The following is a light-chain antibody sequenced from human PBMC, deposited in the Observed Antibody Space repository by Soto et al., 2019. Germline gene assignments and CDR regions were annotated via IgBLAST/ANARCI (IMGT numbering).Light chain of an antibody. V-gene: IGKV1-5*01. CDR3: QQYNSYSWT. Sequence: DIQMTQSPSALSASVWDRVIITCRASQSISSWLAWYQHKPGKAPNLLIYDASDLGSGVPSRFSGSGSGTEFTLTISSLQSDDSATYYCQQYNSYSWTFGQGTKVDNK. CDR2: DAS. J-gene: IGKJ1*01. CDR1: QSISSW.